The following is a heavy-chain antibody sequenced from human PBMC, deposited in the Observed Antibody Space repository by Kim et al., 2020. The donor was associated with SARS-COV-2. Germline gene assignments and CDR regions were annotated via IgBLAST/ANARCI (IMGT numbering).Heavy chain of an antibody. CDR1: GGTFSSFT. J-gene: IGHJ4*02. Sequence: SVKVSCKTSGGTFSSFTISWVRQAPGQGLEWMGGVIPMLAITDYAQNFQGRVTITADKSTSTAYVELSGLRSEDTGMHYCAIGYCGGGACDYHLDYWGQGTLVTVSS. D-gene: IGHD2-15*01. V-gene: IGHV1-69*10. CDR2: VIPMLAIT. CDR3: AIGYCGGGACDYHLDY.